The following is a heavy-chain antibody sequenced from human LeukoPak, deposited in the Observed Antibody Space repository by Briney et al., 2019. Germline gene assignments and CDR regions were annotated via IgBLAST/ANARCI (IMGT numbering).Heavy chain of an antibody. Sequence: PSETLSLTCTVSGGSISSYYWSWIRQPPGKGLEWIGYIYYSGSTNYNPSLKSRVTISVDTSKNQFSLKLSSVTAADTAVYYCARDGRDGYNYAFDYWGQGTLVTVSS. D-gene: IGHD5-24*01. CDR2: IYYSGST. CDR3: ARDGRDGYNYAFDY. J-gene: IGHJ4*02. V-gene: IGHV4-59*01. CDR1: GGSISSYY.